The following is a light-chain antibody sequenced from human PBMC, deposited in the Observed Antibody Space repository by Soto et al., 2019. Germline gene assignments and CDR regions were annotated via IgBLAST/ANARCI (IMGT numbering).Light chain of an antibody. CDR3: KNRRAGSRQP. J-gene: IGKJ2*01. CDR2: DIS. Sequence: EIVLTQFPATLSLSPGERATLSCRASQSVSSYLAWYQQKPGQAPRLLIYDISNRATGIPARFSGSGTGTDFTITISRLDPEDSAVYYCKNRRAGSRQPFGQGTKLEI. V-gene: IGKV3-11*01. CDR1: QSVSSY.